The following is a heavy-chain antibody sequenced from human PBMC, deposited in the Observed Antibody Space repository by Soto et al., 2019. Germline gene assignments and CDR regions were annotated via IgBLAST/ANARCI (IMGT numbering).Heavy chain of an antibody. J-gene: IGHJ6*02. CDR1: GYSFTSYW. D-gene: IGHD1-26*01. CDR2: IYPGDSDT. CDR3: ARLRVGATSYYYGMDV. Sequence: SLKISCKGSGYSFTSYWIGWVRQMPGKGLEWMGIIYPGDSDTRYSPSFQGQVTISADKSISTAYLQWSSLKASDTAMYYCARLRVGATSYYYGMDVWGQGTTVTVSS. V-gene: IGHV5-51*01.